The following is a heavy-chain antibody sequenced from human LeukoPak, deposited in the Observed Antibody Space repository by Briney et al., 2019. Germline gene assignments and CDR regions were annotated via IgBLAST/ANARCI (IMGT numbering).Heavy chain of an antibody. V-gene: IGHV4-39*07. D-gene: IGHD3/OR15-3a*01. CDR1: GGSISSSTYY. Sequence: PSETLSLTCSVSGGSISSSTYYWGWIRQPPGKGLEWIGSIYYSGSTYYNPSLQSRVTISVDTSKNQFSLKLSSVTAADTAVCYCARQGLVISPQTFDYWGQGTLVTVSS. J-gene: IGHJ4*02. CDR3: ARQGLVISPQTFDY. CDR2: IYYSGST.